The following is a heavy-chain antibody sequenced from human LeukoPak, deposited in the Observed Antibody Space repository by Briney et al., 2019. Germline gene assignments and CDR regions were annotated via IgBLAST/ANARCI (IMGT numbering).Heavy chain of an antibody. CDR3: ASESVGYSSGLNWFDP. D-gene: IGHD5-18*01. CDR2: INHTGST. V-gene: IGHV4-34*01. J-gene: IGHJ5*02. CDR1: GGSFSGYC. Sequence: PSETLSLTCAVYGGSFSGYCWSWIRQPPGKGLEWIGEINHTGSTNYNPSLKSRVTMSVDTSKNQFSLKLSSVTAADTAVYYCASESVGYSSGLNWFDPWGQGTLVTVSS.